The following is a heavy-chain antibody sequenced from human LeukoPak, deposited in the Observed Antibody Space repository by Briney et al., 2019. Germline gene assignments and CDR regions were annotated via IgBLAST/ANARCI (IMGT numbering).Heavy chain of an antibody. CDR2: INPDGRDT. CDR1: GFTFSGYP. Sequence: TGKSLRLSCAASGFTFSGYPIHWVRQAPGKGLEWVAHINPDGRDTYYVDSVKGRFTISRDNAQNSMYLQMNSLRVEDTAVYYCTSWGDTTAEYFQRWGQGTLVTVSS. D-gene: IGHD2-21*02. CDR3: TSWGDTTAEYFQR. V-gene: IGHV3-7*01. J-gene: IGHJ1*01.